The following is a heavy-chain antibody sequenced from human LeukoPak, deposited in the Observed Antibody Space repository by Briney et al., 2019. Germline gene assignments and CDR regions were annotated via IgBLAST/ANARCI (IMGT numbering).Heavy chain of an antibody. D-gene: IGHD6-6*01. J-gene: IGHJ5*01. CDR2: INHSGST. V-gene: IGHV4-34*01. CDR1: GGAFSDHY. Sequence: PSETLSLTCAVYGGAFSDHYWSWIRQPPGKGPEWIGEINHSGSTNYNPSLKSRVTISVDTSKNQFSLKLNSVTAADTAVYYCARRADPIGGRANLLAARQAGFDPWGRGLLVAVSS. CDR3: ARRADPIGGRANLLAARQAGFDP.